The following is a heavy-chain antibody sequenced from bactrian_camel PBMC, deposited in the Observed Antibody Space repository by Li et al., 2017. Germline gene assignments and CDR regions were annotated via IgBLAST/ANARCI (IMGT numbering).Heavy chain of an antibody. J-gene: IGHJ4*01. CDR2: LDSGGST. V-gene: IGHV3S53*01. CDR1: AVTDAANC. Sequence: HVQLVESGGGLVQPGGSLRLSCAASAVTDAANCMAWFRQAPGKEREGIAALDSGGSTAYKESVKGRFTISKDNAKNTLYLQMNSLKVEDTAMYYCAADRLVRTGRELKVDEYSRWGQGTQVTVS. D-gene: IGHD5*01. CDR3: AADRLVRTGRELKVDEYSR.